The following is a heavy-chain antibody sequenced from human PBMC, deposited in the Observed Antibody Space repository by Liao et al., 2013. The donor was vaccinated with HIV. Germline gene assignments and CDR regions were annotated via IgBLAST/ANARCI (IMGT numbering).Heavy chain of an antibody. CDR2: IYASGST. CDR3: ARVGRGTMVRKGAFDI. CDR1: GGSISSYY. V-gene: IGHV4-4*07. D-gene: IGHD3-10*01. Sequence: QVQLQESGPGLMKPSETLSLTCTVSGGSISSYYWSWIRQPAGKGLEWIGRIYASGSTNYNPSLKSRVTMSVDTSKNQFSLKLSSVTAADTAVYYCARVGRGTMVRKGAFDIWGQGTMVTVSS. J-gene: IGHJ3*02.